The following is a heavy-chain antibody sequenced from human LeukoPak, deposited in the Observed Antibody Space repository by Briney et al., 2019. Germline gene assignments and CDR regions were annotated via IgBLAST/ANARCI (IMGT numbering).Heavy chain of an antibody. CDR1: GGSISSYY. CDR2: IYYSGST. J-gene: IGHJ4*02. Sequence: SETLSLTCTVSGGSISSYYWSWIRQPPGKGLEWTGYIYYSGSTNYNPSLKSRVTISVDTSKNQFSLKLSSVTAADTAVYYCATDYGGNSAIRFWGQGTLVTVSS. D-gene: IGHD4-23*01. V-gene: IGHV4-59*08. CDR3: ATDYGGNSAIRF.